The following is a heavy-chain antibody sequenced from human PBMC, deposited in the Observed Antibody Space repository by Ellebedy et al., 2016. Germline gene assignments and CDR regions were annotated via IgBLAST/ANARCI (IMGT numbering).Heavy chain of an antibody. Sequence: GESLKISXAASGFTFSTYTMSWVRPAPGKGLEWVSAISNSGDITYYADSVKGRFTISRDNSKNTLYVQMNSLRPDDTAAYYCAKDPLWGGVVYWGQGTLVTVSS. CDR2: ISNSGDIT. D-gene: IGHD2-21*01. CDR1: GFTFSTYT. CDR3: AKDPLWGGVVY. J-gene: IGHJ4*02. V-gene: IGHV3-23*01.